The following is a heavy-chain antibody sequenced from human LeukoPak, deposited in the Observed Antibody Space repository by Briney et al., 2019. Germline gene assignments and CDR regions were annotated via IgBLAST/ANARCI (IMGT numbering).Heavy chain of an antibody. CDR2: IYTSGST. V-gene: IGHV4-4*07. CDR3: ARDRGYSYAFDY. CDR1: GGSISSYY. D-gene: IGHD5-18*01. Sequence: KASETLSLTCTVSGGSISSYYWSWIRQPPGKGLEWIGRIYTSGSTNYNPSLKSRVTISIDTSKNQFSLKLNSVTAADTAVYYCARDRGYSYAFDYWGQGTLVTVSS. J-gene: IGHJ4*02.